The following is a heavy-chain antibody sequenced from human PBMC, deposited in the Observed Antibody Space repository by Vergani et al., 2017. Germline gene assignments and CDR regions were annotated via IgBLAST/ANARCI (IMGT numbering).Heavy chain of an antibody. D-gene: IGHD1-26*01. CDR3: AIGGDSGSYLKGYYYYGMDV. CDR2: IKQEGSEK. V-gene: IGHV3-7*03. J-gene: IGHJ6*02. CDR1: GFTFSSYW. Sequence: EVQLVESGGGLVQPGGSLRLSCAASGFTFSSYWMSWVRQAPGKGLEWVAKIKQEGSEKYYVDSVKGRFTISRDNAKNALYLQMNSLRAEDTAVYYCAIGGDSGSYLKGYYYYGMDVWGQGTTVTVSS.